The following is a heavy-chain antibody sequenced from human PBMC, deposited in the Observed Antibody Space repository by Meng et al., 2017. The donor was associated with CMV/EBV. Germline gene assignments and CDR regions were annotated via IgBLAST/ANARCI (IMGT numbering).Heavy chain of an antibody. CDR3: ARPKGGSLLRAPFNY. CDR1: GGSFSGYY. D-gene: IGHD2-15*01. CDR2: INHSGST. J-gene: IGHJ4*02. V-gene: IGHV4-34*01. Sequence: HGQLQQWGAGLLKPSEPLSLPCAVYGGSFSGYYWSWIRQPPGKGLEWIGEINHSGSTNYNPSLKSRVTISVDTSKNQFSLKLSSVTAADTAVYYCARPKGGSLLRAPFNYWGQGTLVTVSS.